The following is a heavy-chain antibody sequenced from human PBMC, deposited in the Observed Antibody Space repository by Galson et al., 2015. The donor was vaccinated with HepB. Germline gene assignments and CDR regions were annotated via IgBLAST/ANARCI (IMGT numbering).Heavy chain of an antibody. J-gene: IGHJ6*02. CDR1: GFTFSSYG. CDR3: AREFWSGYYYYYGMDV. CDR2: IWYDGSNK. V-gene: IGHV3-33*01. D-gene: IGHD3-3*01. Sequence: SLRLSCAASGFTFSSYGMHWVRQAPGKGLEWVAVIWYDGSNKYYADSVKGRFTTSRDNSKNTLYLQMNSLRAEDTAVYYCAREFWSGYYYYYGMDVWGQGTTVTVSS.